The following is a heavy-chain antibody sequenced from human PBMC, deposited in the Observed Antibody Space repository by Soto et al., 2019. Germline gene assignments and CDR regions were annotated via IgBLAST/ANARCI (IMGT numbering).Heavy chain of an antibody. CDR1: GYTFTGYY. D-gene: IGHD2-2*01. Sequence: ASVKVSCKASGYTFTGYYMHWVRQAPGQGLEWMGWINPNSGGTNYAQKFRGWVTMTRDTSISTAYMELSRLRSDDTAVYYCARDPIYSYCSSTSCYYYGMDVWGQGTTVTVSS. V-gene: IGHV1-2*04. CDR2: INPNSGGT. J-gene: IGHJ6*02. CDR3: ARDPIYSYCSSTSCYYYGMDV.